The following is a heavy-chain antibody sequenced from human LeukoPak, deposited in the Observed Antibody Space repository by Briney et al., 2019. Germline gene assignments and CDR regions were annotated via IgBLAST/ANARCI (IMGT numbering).Heavy chain of an antibody. Sequence: GGSLRLSCAASGFTFSSYEMNWVRQAPGKGLEWVSYISSSGSTIHYADSVKGRFTISRDNAKNSLYLQMNSLRAEDTAVYYCAREGAAAGHYYGMDVWGKGTTVTVSS. V-gene: IGHV3-48*03. J-gene: IGHJ6*04. CDR1: GFTFSSYE. D-gene: IGHD6-13*01. CDR2: ISSSGSTI. CDR3: AREGAAAGHYYGMDV.